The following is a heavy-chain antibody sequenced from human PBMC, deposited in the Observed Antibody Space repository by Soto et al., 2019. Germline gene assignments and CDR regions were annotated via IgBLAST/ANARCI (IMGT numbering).Heavy chain of an antibody. V-gene: IGHV1-69*13. Sequence: GASVKVSCKASGGTFSSYAISWVRQAPGQGLEWMGGIIPIFGTANYAQKFRGRVTITADESTSTAYMELSSLRSEDTAVYYCASSRVGATRSDYYFDYWGQGTLVTVSS. CDR2: IIPIFGTA. CDR1: GGTFSSYA. J-gene: IGHJ4*02. CDR3: ASSRVGATRSDYYFDY. D-gene: IGHD1-26*01.